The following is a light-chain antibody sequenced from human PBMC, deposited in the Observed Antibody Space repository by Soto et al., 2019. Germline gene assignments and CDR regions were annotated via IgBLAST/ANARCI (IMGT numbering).Light chain of an antibody. CDR1: QSVSGQ. J-gene: IGKJ5*01. CDR2: DKF. V-gene: IGKV3-11*01. Sequence: EIALTQSPATLSLSAGDSATLSCRGSQSVSGQLAWYQQKPGQAPRLLIYDKFNRATGIPDRLSGSGSGTDLNLTIGRLEPEDFAVYYCQKRLSWPITFGQGTRLEIK. CDR3: QKRLSWPIT.